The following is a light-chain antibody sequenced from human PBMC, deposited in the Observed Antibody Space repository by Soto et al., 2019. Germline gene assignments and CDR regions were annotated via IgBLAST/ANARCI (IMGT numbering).Light chain of an antibody. CDR3: QQYNNYSRT. J-gene: IGKJ1*01. Sequence: DIQMTQSPSTLSASVGDRVTITCRASQSISSWLAWYQQKPGKAPKLLIYKASSLESGVPSRFSGSGSGTEFTLTISSLQPDDFATYYCQQYNNYSRTFGQGTKGEIK. V-gene: IGKV1-5*03. CDR1: QSISSW. CDR2: KAS.